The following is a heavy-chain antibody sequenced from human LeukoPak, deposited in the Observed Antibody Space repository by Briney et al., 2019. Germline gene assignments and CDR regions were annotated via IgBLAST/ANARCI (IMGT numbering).Heavy chain of an antibody. CDR3: ARGVEYYYDSSGSNSYYFDY. V-gene: IGHV1-2*02. CDR2: INPNSGGT. J-gene: IGHJ4*02. Sequence: ASVKVSCKASGYTFTGYYMHWVRQAPGQGLEWMGWINPNSGGTNYAQKFQGRVTMTRDTSISTAYMELSRLRSDDTAVYYCARGVEYYYDSSGSNSYYFDYWGQGTLVTVSS. D-gene: IGHD3-22*01. CDR1: GYTFTGYY.